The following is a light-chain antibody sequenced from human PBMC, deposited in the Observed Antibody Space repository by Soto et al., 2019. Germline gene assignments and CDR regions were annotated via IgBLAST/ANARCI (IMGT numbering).Light chain of an antibody. CDR2: EVS. J-gene: IGLJ1*01. CDR1: SSDVGGYNY. V-gene: IGLV2-8*01. Sequence: QSALTQPPSASGSPGQSVTISCTGTSSDVGGYNYVSWYQRHPGKAPKLMIYEVSKRPSGVPDRFSGSKSGNTASLTVSGLQAEDEADYYCSSYAGSNYVFGTGTKVTVL. CDR3: SSYAGSNYV.